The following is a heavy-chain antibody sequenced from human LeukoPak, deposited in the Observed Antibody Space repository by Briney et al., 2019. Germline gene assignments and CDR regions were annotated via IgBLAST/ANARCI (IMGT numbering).Heavy chain of an antibody. Sequence: PGGSLRLSCAASGFIFSSYAMTWLRQVPGKGLEWVSTISDDGDSTFYADSVKGRFTISRDDAKNSLYLRMNSLRAEDTAVYWCARDYIAYDPLDYWGQGTLVTVSS. CDR1: GFIFSSYA. CDR2: ISDDGDST. CDR3: ARDYIAYDPLDY. V-gene: IGHV3-23*01. D-gene: IGHD3-3*01. J-gene: IGHJ4*02.